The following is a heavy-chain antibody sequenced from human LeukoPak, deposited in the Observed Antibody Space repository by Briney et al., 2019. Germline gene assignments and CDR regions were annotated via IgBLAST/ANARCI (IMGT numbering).Heavy chain of an antibody. Sequence: TGGSLRLSCAASGFTFSSYGMSWVRQAPGKGLEWVSAISGSGGSTYYADSVKGRFTISRDNSKNTLYLQMNSLRAEDTAVYYCAKTYYYDSSGYPDAFDIWGQGTMVTVSS. CDR1: GFTFSSYG. CDR3: AKTYYYDSSGYPDAFDI. V-gene: IGHV3-23*01. D-gene: IGHD3-22*01. J-gene: IGHJ3*02. CDR2: ISGSGGST.